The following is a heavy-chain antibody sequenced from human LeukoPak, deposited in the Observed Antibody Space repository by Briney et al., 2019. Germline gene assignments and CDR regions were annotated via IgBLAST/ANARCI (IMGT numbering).Heavy chain of an antibody. CDR3: ARDRGPYVLLWFGELNWFDP. D-gene: IGHD3-10*01. CDR2: IWHDGSNK. CDR1: GFTFSSYG. Sequence: PGRSLRLSCAASGFTFSSYGMHWVRQAPGKGLEWVAVIWHDGSNKYYADSVKGRFTISRDNSKNTLYLQMNSLRAEDTAVYYCARDRGPYVLLWFGELNWFDPWGQGTLVTVSS. J-gene: IGHJ5*02. V-gene: IGHV3-33*01.